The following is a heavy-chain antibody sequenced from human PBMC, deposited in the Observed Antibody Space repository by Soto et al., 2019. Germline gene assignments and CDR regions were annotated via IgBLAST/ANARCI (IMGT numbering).Heavy chain of an antibody. CDR3: AREYYYDSSGYSTYFDY. D-gene: IGHD3-22*01. J-gene: IGHJ4*02. CDR2: INHSGST. V-gene: IGHV4-34*01. Sequence: SETLSLTCAVYGGSFSGYYWSWIRQPPGKGLEWIGEINHSGSTNYNPSLKSRVTISVDTSKNQFSLKLSSVTAADTAVYYCAREYYYDSSGYSTYFDYWGQGTLVTVSS. CDR1: GGSFSGYY.